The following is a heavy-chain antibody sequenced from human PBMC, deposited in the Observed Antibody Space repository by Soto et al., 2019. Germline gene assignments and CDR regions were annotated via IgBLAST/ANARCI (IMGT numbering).Heavy chain of an antibody. D-gene: IGHD1-1*01. V-gene: IGHV3-7*05. Sequence: PGGSLRLSCAASGFTFSSYWMSWVRQAPGKGLEWMAKIKQDGSEKYYVDSVKGRFTISRDNAKNSLYLQMNSLRAEDTAVYYCASHEGDWNGAYYYGMDVWGQGTTVTVSS. CDR3: ASHEGDWNGAYYYGMDV. CDR2: IKQDGSEK. J-gene: IGHJ6*02. CDR1: GFTFSSYW.